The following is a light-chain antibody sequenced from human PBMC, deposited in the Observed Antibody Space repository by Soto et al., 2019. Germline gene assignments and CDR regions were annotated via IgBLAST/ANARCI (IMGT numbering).Light chain of an antibody. CDR3: NSYVADSNV. CDR2: EVS. J-gene: IGLJ1*01. V-gene: IGLV2-8*01. Sequence: QSALTQPPSASGSPGQSVTISCTGTSSDVGKYDYVSWFQHHPGKAPKLIIYEVSKRPSGVPDRFSGSKSGSTASLTVSGLQTEDEADYYCNSYVADSNVFGTGTKVTVL. CDR1: SSDVGKYDY.